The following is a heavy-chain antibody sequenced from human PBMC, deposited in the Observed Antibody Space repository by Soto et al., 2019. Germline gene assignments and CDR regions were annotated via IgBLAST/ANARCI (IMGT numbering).Heavy chain of an antibody. CDR1: GGSFSGYY. CDR2: INHSGST. D-gene: IGHD6-13*01. J-gene: IGHJ6*02. CDR3: ARGKGVWQQLVRVGYYYYGMDV. V-gene: IGHV4-34*01. Sequence: SETLSLTCAVYGGSFSGYYWSWIRQPPGKGLEWIGEINHSGSTNYNPSLKSRVTISVDTSKNQFSLKMSSVTAADTAVFYCARGKGVWQQLVRVGYYYYGMDVWGQGTTVTVSS.